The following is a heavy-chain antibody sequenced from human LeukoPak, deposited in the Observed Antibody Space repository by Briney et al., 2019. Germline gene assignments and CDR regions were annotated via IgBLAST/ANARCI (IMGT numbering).Heavy chain of an antibody. CDR2: IYYSGST. Sequence: SETLSLTCTVSGGSISSSSYYWGWIRQPPGKGLEWIGSIYYSGSTYYNPSLKSRVTISVDTSKNQFPLKLSSVTAADTAVYYCARQARDLAAAGSADYWGQGTLVTVSS. CDR3: ARQARDLAAAGSADY. J-gene: IGHJ4*02. CDR1: GGSISSSSYY. V-gene: IGHV4-39*01. D-gene: IGHD6-13*01.